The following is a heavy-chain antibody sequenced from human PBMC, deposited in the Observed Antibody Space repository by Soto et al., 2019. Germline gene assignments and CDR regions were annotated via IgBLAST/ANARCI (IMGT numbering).Heavy chain of an antibody. CDR3: ARGRYCSGGTCYRGLDWFDP. J-gene: IGHJ5*02. CDR2: INHGGST. V-gene: IGHV4-34*01. CDR1: GGPFSGYY. D-gene: IGHD2-15*01. Sequence: SETLSLTCAVYGGPFSGYYWSWIRQPPGKGLEWIGEINHGGSTNYNPSLKSRVTISIDTSKNQFSVKLSSVTAADTAVYYCARGRYCSGGTCYRGLDWFDPWGQGTLVTSPQ.